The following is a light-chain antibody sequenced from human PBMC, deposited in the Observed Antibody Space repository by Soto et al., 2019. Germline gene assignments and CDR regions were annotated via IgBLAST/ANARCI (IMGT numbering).Light chain of an antibody. CDR1: GSDIGAYNF. Sequence: QLVLAQPPSASGSPGQSVTISCTGSGSDIGAYNFVSWYQQHPGKAPKLMIFGVTERPSGVPDRFSGSKSGNTASLTISGLQAEDEADYYCCSYAGSSYVFGTGTKVTVL. J-gene: IGLJ1*01. CDR3: CSYAGSSYV. CDR2: GVT. V-gene: IGLV2-8*01.